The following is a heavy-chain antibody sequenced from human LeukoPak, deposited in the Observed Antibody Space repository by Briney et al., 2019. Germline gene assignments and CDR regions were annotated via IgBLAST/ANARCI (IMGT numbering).Heavy chain of an antibody. CDR1: RGTFSKYA. CDR2: IIPILNIT. D-gene: IGHD3-22*01. J-gene: IGHJ4*02. CDR3: ARDDDRAREIDY. V-gene: IGHV1-69*04. Sequence: ASVKVSCKASRGTFSKYAISWVRQAAGQGLEWMGRIIPILNITHYAQKFQGRVTIAADKSTSTAYMELSSLRSEDTAMYYCARDDDRAREIDYWGQGTLVTVSS.